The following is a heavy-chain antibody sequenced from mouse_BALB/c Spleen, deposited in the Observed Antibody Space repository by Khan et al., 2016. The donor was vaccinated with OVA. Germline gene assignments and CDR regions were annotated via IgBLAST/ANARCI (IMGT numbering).Heavy chain of an antibody. D-gene: IGHD4-1*01. J-gene: IGHJ3*01. V-gene: IGHV1S136*01. CDR1: GYTFTNYV. CDR3: AREASSWDFSFPY. CDR2: INPYNAGI. Sequence: VQLQQSGPELVEPGASVYMSCKASGYTFTNYVMHWVKQKPGQGLEWMGYINPYNAGIRSNAKFKDKAIPTSDISSTTAYMERSSLTSEDSTVYYCAREASSWDFSFPYWGQGTLVTVSA.